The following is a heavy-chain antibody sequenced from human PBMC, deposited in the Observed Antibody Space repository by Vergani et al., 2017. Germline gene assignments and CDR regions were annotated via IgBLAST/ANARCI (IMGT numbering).Heavy chain of an antibody. Sequence: VQLVESGGGVVQPGRSLRLSCAASGFTFSGSAMHWVRQASGKGLEWVGRIRSKANSYATAYAASVKGRFTISRDDSKNTAYLQMNSLKTEDTAVYYCTRQEGLEWLPDYWGQGTLVTVSS. D-gene: IGHD3-3*01. CDR1: GFTFSGSA. CDR3: TRQEGLEWLPDY. V-gene: IGHV3-73*01. J-gene: IGHJ4*02. CDR2: IRSKANSYAT.